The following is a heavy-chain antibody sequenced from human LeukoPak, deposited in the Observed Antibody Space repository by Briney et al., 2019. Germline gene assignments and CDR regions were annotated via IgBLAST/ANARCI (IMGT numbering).Heavy chain of an antibody. CDR1: GGSFSGYY. D-gene: IGHD1-7*01. J-gene: IGHJ4*02. Sequence: PSETLSLTCAVYGGSFSGYYWSWIRQPPGKGLEWIGEINHSGSTNYNPSLESRVTISADTSKNQFSLKLSSVTAADTAVYYCARGVAWNYAYWGQGTLVTVSS. CDR3: ARGVAWNYAY. V-gene: IGHV4-34*01. CDR2: INHSGST.